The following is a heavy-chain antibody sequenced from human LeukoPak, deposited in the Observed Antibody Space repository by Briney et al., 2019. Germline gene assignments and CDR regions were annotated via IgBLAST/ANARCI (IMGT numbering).Heavy chain of an antibody. CDR3: ARQRRYARRDYFDY. Sequence: PGESLKISCKGSGYIFTSYWIGWVRQMPGKGLEWTGIIYPGDSDTRYSPSFQGQVTISADKSISTAYLQWSSLKASDTAMYYCARQRRYARRDYFDYWGQGTLVTVSS. V-gene: IGHV5-51*01. CDR1: GYIFTSYW. J-gene: IGHJ4*02. D-gene: IGHD5-12*01. CDR2: IYPGDSDT.